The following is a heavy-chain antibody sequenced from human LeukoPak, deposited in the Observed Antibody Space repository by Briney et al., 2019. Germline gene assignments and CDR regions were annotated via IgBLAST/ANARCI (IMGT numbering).Heavy chain of an antibody. CDR2: INPSGGST. CDR3: ARDPGGSGWWGFNWFDP. D-gene: IGHD6-19*01. V-gene: IGHV1-46*01. CDR1: GYTFTSYY. Sequence: GASVKVSCKASGYTFTSYYMHWVRQAPGQGLEWMGIINPSGGSTSYAQKFQGRVTMTRDMSTSTVYMELSSLRSEDTAVYYCARDPGGSGWWGFNWFDPWGQGTLVTVSS. J-gene: IGHJ5*02.